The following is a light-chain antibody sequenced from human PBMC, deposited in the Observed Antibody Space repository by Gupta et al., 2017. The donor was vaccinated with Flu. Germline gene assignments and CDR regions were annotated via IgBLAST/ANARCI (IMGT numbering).Light chain of an antibody. CDR3: QNNSSSPFT. J-gene: IGKJ2*01. V-gene: IGKV1-5*03. Sequence: DIQMTQSPSTLSASVGDRVTITCRASQSISSWLAWYQQKPGKAPKLLSYKASSLESGVPSRCSGSGSETDFTLTISNLQPYDVSTYYYQNNSSSPFTFGQGTKVEIK. CDR2: KAS. CDR1: QSISSW.